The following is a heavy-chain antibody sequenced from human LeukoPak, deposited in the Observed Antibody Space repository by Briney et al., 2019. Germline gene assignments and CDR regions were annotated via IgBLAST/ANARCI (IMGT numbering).Heavy chain of an antibody. J-gene: IGHJ6*02. CDR3: ARSASYYYDSSGYYFFYYYYGMDV. CDR1: GYTFTSYD. CDR2: MNPNSGNT. Sequence: ASVKVSCKASGYTFTSYDINWVRQATGQGLEWMGWMNPNSGNTGYAQKFQGRVTMTRNTSISTAYMELSSLRSEDTAVYHCARSASYYYDSSGYYFFYYYYGMDVWGQGTTVTVSS. V-gene: IGHV1-8*01. D-gene: IGHD3-22*01.